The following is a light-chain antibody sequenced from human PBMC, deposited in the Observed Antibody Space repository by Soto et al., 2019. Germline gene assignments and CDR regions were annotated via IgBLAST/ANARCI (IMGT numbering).Light chain of an antibody. Sequence: EIVLTQSPATLSLSPGDRATLSCRASQSVSSYLAWYQQNPGQAPRLLIYDASNRATGIPARFSGSGSGTDFPLTISSLEPEDFAVYYCQQRGSWPRTFGQGTKVEIK. CDR3: QQRGSWPRT. CDR1: QSVSSY. V-gene: IGKV3-11*01. J-gene: IGKJ1*01. CDR2: DAS.